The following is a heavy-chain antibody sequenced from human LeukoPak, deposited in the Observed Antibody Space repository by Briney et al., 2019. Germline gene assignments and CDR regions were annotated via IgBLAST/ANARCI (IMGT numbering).Heavy chain of an antibody. CDR2: FHPEDGET. Sequence: GASVKVSCKVSGYTLTELSMHWVRQAPGKGLEWMGGFHPEDGETIYAQKFQGRVTVTEDTSTDTAYMELSSLRSEDTAVYYCATWGITIFGVQRWGNAFDIWGQGTMVTISS. J-gene: IGHJ3*02. CDR3: ATWGITIFGVQRWGNAFDI. V-gene: IGHV1-24*01. CDR1: GYTLTELS. D-gene: IGHD3-3*01.